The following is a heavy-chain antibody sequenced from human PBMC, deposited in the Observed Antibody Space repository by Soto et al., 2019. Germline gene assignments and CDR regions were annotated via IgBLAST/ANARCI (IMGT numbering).Heavy chain of an antibody. CDR2: IIPIFGTA. CDR1: GGTFSSYA. CDR3: AADHTDYYYYGMDV. Sequence: SVKVSCKASGGTFSSYAISWVRQAPGQGLEWMGGIIPIFGTANYAQKFQGRVTITADESTSTAYMELSSLRSEDTAGYYCAADHTDYYYYGMDVWGQGTTVTGSS. J-gene: IGHJ6*02. V-gene: IGHV1-69*13.